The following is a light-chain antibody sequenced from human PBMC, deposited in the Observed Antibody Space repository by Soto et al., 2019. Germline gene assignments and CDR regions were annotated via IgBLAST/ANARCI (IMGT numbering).Light chain of an antibody. Sequence: DIVMTQSPLSLPVTPGEPASISCRSSQSLLYTNGVSYIYWYRQKPGQSPQLLIYLGSNRASGVPDRFSASGSGTDFTLKISRVEAEDFGIYYCMQALQTPPFTFGQGTRLEIK. CDR3: MQALQTPPFT. J-gene: IGKJ5*01. CDR2: LGS. CDR1: QSLLYTNGVSY. V-gene: IGKV2-28*01.